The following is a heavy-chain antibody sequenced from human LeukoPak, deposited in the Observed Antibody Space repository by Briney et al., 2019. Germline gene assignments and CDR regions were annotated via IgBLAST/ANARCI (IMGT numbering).Heavy chain of an antibody. CDR3: ASLLHYYDSSGSGPPKGY. CDR2: IIPIFGTA. D-gene: IGHD3-22*01. J-gene: IGHJ4*02. V-gene: IGHV1-69*13. CDR1: GGTFSSYA. Sequence: ASVKVSCKASGGTFSSYAISWVRQAPGQGLEWMGGIIPIFGTANYAQKFQGRVTITADESTSTAYMELSSLRSEDTAVYYCASLLHYYDSSGSGPPKGYWGQGTLVTVSS.